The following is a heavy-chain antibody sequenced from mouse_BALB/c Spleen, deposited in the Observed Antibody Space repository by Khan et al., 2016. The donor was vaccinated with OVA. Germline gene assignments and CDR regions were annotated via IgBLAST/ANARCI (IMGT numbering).Heavy chain of an antibody. Sequence: QIQLVQSGPELKKPGETVKISCKASGYTFTNYGVNWVKQAPGKGLKWMGWIYTYTGEPTYADDFKGRFAFYLETSASTSYLQINNLKNEDTATYCCARGSSRAMDYWGQGTSVTVSS. V-gene: IGHV9-3-1*01. CDR2: IYTYTGEP. D-gene: IGHD1-1*01. CDR1: GYTFTNYG. J-gene: IGHJ4*01. CDR3: ARGSSRAMDY.